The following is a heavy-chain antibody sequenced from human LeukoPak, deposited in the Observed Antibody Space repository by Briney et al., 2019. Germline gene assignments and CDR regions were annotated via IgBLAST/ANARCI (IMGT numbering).Heavy chain of an antibody. J-gene: IGHJ3*02. CDR2: ITTTSSII. CDR3: TRDYSSSSGRAFDI. Sequence: GGSLRLSCAASGFTFTTYSMNWVRQAPGKGREWVSYITTTSSIIYYADSVKGRFTISRDNAKNSLYLQMNSLRAEDTAVYYCTRDYSSSSGRAFDIWGQGTMVTVSS. V-gene: IGHV3-48*01. D-gene: IGHD6-6*01. CDR1: GFTFTTYS.